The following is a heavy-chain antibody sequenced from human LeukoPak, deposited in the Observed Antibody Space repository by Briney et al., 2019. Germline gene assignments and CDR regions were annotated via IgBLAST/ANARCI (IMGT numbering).Heavy chain of an antibody. Sequence: SETLSLTCTASGGSISSGAYYWSWIRQHPGKGLEWIGYMSYSGSAYYNPSLKSRVTISVDTSKNQFSLKLSSVTAADTAVYYCARATYCGGDCYSDYFDYWGQGTLVTVSS. D-gene: IGHD2-21*02. V-gene: IGHV4-61*08. CDR3: ARATYCGGDCYSDYFDY. CDR2: MSYSGSA. J-gene: IGHJ4*02. CDR1: GGSISSGAYY.